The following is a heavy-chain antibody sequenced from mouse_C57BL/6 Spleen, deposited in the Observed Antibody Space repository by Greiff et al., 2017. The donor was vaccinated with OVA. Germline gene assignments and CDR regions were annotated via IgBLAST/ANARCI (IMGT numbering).Heavy chain of an antibody. Sequence: EVMLVESGGGLVQPGGSLKLSCAASGFTFSDYGMAWVRQAPRQGPEWVAFISNLAYSIYYADTVTGRFTITRENAKNTLYLEMSSLRSEDTAMYYCASSYDYEGFAYWGQGTLVTVSA. J-gene: IGHJ3*01. CDR1: GFTFSDYG. CDR2: ISNLAYSI. V-gene: IGHV5-15*01. D-gene: IGHD2-4*01. CDR3: ASSYDYEGFAY.